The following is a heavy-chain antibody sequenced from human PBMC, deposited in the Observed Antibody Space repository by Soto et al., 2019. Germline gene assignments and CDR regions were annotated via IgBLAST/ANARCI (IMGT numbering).Heavy chain of an antibody. D-gene: IGHD2-15*01. CDR2: ISSSSSTI. CDR3: AIDPPFRTIVVVAGESWGY. J-gene: IGHJ4*02. Sequence: GGSLRLSCAASGFTFSSYSMNWVRQAPGKGLEWVSYISSSSSTIYYADSVKGRFTISRDNAKNSLYLQMNSLRAEDTAVYYCAIDPPFRTIVVVAGESWGYWGQGTLVTVSS. V-gene: IGHV3-48*01. CDR1: GFTFSSYS.